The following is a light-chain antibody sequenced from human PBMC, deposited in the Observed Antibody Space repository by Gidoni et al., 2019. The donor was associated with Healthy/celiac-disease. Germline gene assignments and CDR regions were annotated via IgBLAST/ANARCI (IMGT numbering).Light chain of an antibody. CDR3: QQYNNWPPKYS. CDR1: QSVSSN. V-gene: IGKV3-15*01. CDR2: GAS. Sequence: ELVMTQSPATLSVSPGERATLSCRASQSVSSNLAWYQQKPGQAPRLLIYGASTRATGIPARFSGSVSGTEFTLTISSLQSEDFAVYYCQQYNNWPPKYSFGQGTKLEIK. J-gene: IGKJ2*03.